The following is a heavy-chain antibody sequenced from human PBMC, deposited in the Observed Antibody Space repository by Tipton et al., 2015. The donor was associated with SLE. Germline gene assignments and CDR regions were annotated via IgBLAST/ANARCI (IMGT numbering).Heavy chain of an antibody. J-gene: IGHJ6*02. CDR1: GFTFSSYG. Sequence: SLRLSCAASGFTFSSYGMHWVRQAPGKGLEWVAVIWYDGSNKYYADSVKGRFTISRDNSKNTLYLQMNSLRAEDTAVYYCAGQVSYYYGMDVWGQGTTVTVSS. V-gene: IGHV3-33*01. CDR2: IWYDGSNK. D-gene: IGHD2-21*01. CDR3: AGQVSYYYGMDV.